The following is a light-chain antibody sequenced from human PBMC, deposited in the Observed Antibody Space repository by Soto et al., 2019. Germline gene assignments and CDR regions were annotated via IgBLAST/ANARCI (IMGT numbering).Light chain of an antibody. CDR2: DVN. V-gene: IGLV2-23*02. CDR1: SSDVAGHNV. CDR3: CSYAGSSAVV. Sequence: QSALTQPASASGSPGQSITISCSGTSSDVAGHNVVSWYQQHPGKAPKLMIYDVNQRPSGVSHRFSGSKSANTASLTSSGLQAEDEGDYYCCSYAGSSAVVFGGGTKVTVL. J-gene: IGLJ2*01.